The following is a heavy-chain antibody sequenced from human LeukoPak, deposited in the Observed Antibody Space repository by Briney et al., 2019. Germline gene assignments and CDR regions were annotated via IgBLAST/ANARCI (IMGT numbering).Heavy chain of an antibody. CDR2: ISNDGSNI. J-gene: IGHJ4*02. CDR1: GFTFSNYG. V-gene: IGHV3-30*18. CDR3: AKELRGGSIWLYYFDY. D-gene: IGHD6-13*01. Sequence: GRSLRLSCAASGFTFSNYGMHWVRQAPGKGLEWVALISNDGSNIYYSDSVKGRFTISRDNSKNTLYLQMNSLRGEDTAVYYCAKELRGGSIWLYYFDYWGQGTLVTVSS.